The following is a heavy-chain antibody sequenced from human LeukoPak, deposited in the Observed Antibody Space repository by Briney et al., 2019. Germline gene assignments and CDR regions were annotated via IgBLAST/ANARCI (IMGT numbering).Heavy chain of an antibody. CDR3: ARSIYGGNSEVDY. Sequence: PGGSLRLSCAASGFTFSSYAMHWVRQAPGKGLEWVAVISYDGSNKYYADSVKGRFTISRDNSKNTLYLQMNSLRAEDTAVYYCARSIYGGNSEVDYWGQGTLVTVSS. D-gene: IGHD4-23*01. V-gene: IGHV3-30-3*01. CDR1: GFTFSSYA. J-gene: IGHJ4*02. CDR2: ISYDGSNK.